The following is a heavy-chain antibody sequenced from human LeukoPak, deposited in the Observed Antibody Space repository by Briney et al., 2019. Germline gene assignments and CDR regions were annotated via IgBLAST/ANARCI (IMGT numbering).Heavy chain of an antibody. CDR3: ANWFDP. J-gene: IGHJ5*02. CDR2: ISYDGSNK. Sequence: GGSLRLSCAASGFTFSRYGMHWVRQAPGKGLEWVAVISYDGSNKYYADSVKGRFTISRDNSKNTLYLQMNSLRAEDTAVYYCANWFDPWGQGTLVTVSS. V-gene: IGHV3-30*18. CDR1: GFTFSRYG.